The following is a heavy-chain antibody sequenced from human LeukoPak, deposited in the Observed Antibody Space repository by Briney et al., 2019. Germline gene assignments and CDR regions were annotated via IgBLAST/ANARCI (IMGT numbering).Heavy chain of an antibody. D-gene: IGHD3-10*01. J-gene: IGHJ6*02. V-gene: IGHV3-11*01. CDR2: ISSSGSTI. Sequence: PGGSLRLPCAASGFTFSDYYMSWIRQAPGKGLEWVSYISSSGSTIYYADSVKGRFTISRDNAKNSLYLQMNSLRAEDTAVYYCAREGYYGSGSFYGMDVWGQGTTVTVSS. CDR3: AREGYYGSGSFYGMDV. CDR1: GFTFSDYY.